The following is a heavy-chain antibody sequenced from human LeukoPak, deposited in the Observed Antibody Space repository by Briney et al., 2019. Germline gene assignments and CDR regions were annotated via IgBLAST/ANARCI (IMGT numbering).Heavy chain of an antibody. V-gene: IGHV5-51*01. CDR1: GYSFTTDW. CDR3: ARRPQLPSELDY. J-gene: IGHJ4*02. D-gene: IGHD1-7*01. Sequence: GESLKISCKGSGYSFTTDWIGWVRQMPGKGLEWMGIIYPGDSDTRYSPSFQGQVTISADKSTNTAYLQWSSLKASDTAIYYCARRPQLPSELDYWWQGTLGTVSS. CDR2: IYPGDSDT.